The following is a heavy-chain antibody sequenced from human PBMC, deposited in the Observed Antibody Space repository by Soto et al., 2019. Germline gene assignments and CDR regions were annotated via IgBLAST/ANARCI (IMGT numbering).Heavy chain of an antibody. J-gene: IGHJ5*02. D-gene: IGHD3-22*01. CDR3: ARGLYYYDSSGSYLGSWFDP. CDR1: GYTFTSYD. CDR2: MNPNSGNT. V-gene: IGHV1-8*01. Sequence: ASVKVSCKASGYTFTSYDINWVRQATGQGLEWMGWMNPNSGNTGYAQKFQGRVTMTRNTSISTAYMELSSLRSEDTAVYYCARGLYYYDSSGSYLGSWFDPWGQGTLVTVSS.